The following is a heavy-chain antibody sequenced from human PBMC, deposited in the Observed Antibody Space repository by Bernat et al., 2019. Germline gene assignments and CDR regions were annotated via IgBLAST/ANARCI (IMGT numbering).Heavy chain of an antibody. J-gene: IGHJ5*02. CDR1: GFTFSSYS. CDR3: ARGMASGTTGGVWFDP. V-gene: IGHV3-21*01. Sequence: EVQLVESGGGLVKPGGSLRLSCAASGFTFSSYSMNGVRQAPGKGLEWVSSISSSSSYIYYAASVKGRFTISRDNAKNSLYLHMNSLIAEATAVYYCARGMASGTTGGVWFDPWGQGTLVTVSS. D-gene: IGHD1-1*01. CDR2: ISSSSSYI.